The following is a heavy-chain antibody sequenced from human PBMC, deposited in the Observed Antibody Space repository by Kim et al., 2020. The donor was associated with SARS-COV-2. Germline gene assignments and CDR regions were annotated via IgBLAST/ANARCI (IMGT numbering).Heavy chain of an antibody. Sequence: TNDNPSLKSRVTISVDTSKNQFSLKLSSVTAADTAVYYCARALGSTSLDVWGQGTTVTVSS. CDR3: ARALGSTSLDV. J-gene: IGHJ6*02. D-gene: IGHD2-2*01. V-gene: IGHV4-59*01. CDR2: T.